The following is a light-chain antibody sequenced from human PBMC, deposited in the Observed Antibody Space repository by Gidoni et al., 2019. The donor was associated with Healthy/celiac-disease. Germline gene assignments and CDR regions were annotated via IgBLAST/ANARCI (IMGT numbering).Light chain of an antibody. Sequence: DIQMPQSPSSLSASVGDRVTITCRASQSISSYLNWYQQKPGKAPKLLIYAASSLQSGVPSRFSGSGSGTDFTLTISSLQPEDFATYYCQQSYSTPITFGQGKRLEIK. CDR1: QSISSY. V-gene: IGKV1-39*01. CDR3: QQSYSTPIT. CDR2: AAS. J-gene: IGKJ5*01.